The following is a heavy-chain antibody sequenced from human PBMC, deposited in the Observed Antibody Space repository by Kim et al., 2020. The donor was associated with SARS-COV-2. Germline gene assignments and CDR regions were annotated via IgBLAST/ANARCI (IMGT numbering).Heavy chain of an antibody. CDR3: ARDRGGKYRYYFDY. D-gene: IGHD2-2*01. Sequence: AQGFTGRFVFSLDTSVSTAYLQISSLKAEDTAVYYCARDRGGKYRYYFDYWGQGTLVTVSS. J-gene: IGHJ4*02. V-gene: IGHV7-4-1*02.